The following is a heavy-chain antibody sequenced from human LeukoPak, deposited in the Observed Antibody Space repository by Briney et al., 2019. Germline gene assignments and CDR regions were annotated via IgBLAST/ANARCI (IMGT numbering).Heavy chain of an antibody. Sequence: LSLTCAVYGGSFSGYYWSWIRQPPGKGLEWVSAISGSGGSTYYADSVKGRFTISRDNSKNTLYLQMNSLRAEDTAVYYCAKDSAKKYDDYWGQGTLVTVSS. V-gene: IGHV3-23*01. D-gene: IGHD2/OR15-2a*01. J-gene: IGHJ4*02. CDR1: GGSFSGYY. CDR2: ISGSGGST. CDR3: AKDSAKKYDDY.